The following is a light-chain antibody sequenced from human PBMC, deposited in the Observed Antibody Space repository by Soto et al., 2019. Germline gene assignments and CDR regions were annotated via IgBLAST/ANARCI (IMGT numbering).Light chain of an antibody. J-gene: IGKJ1*01. Sequence: DIKMTQSPSTLSASIGDRVTITCRASQSIGTWLAWYQQKPGKAPKLLIFDASTLESGVPSRFSGSGSGTDFTLTISSLQPDDFATYYCQQYSDSSGAFGQGTKVDIK. CDR1: QSIGTW. CDR2: DAS. CDR3: QQYSDSSGA. V-gene: IGKV1-5*01.